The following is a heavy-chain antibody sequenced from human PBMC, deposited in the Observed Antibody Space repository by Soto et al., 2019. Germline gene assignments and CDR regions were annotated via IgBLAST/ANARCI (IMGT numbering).Heavy chain of an antibody. CDR3: ARGLRDPSFRRSYGSGSYRWFDP. V-gene: IGHV5-51*01. CDR2: IYPGDSDT. J-gene: IGHJ5*02. D-gene: IGHD3-10*01. CDR1: GYSFTSYW. Sequence: PGESLKISCKGSGYSFTSYWIGWVRQMPGKGLEWMGIIYPGDSDTRYSPSFQGQVTISADKSISTAYLQWSSLKASDTAMYYCARGLRDPSFRRSYGSGSYRWFDPWGQGTLVTVSS.